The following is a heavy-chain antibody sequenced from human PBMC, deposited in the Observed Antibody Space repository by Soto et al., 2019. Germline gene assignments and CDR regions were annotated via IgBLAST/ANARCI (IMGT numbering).Heavy chain of an antibody. CDR3: ATTRTYSSSVFDY. V-gene: IGHV1-18*01. Sequence: ASVKVSCKASGYTFTTYGTSWGQQAPGQGFRWMEWISPYNGNTNYAQSLQGRFTMPKDPSTSTAYMELRSLRSDDTSVYYCATTRTYSSSVFDYWGQGTLVTVSS. D-gene: IGHD6-6*01. CDR1: GYTFTTYG. J-gene: IGHJ4*02. CDR2: ISPYNGNT.